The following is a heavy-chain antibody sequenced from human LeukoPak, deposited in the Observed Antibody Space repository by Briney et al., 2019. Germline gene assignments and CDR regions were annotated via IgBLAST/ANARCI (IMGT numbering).Heavy chain of an antibody. D-gene: IGHD6-13*01. CDR1: GDSLSSGYY. CDR2: VYHTGST. J-gene: IGHJ4*02. CDR3: ARGGLAWQLVDFDY. Sequence: SETLSLTCLVSGDSLSSGYYWGWVRQPPGKGLEWIGSVYHTGSTYYNPSLKSRVTISVDTSKNQFSLKLSSVTAADTAVYYCARGGLAWQLVDFDYWGQGTLVTVSS. V-gene: IGHV4-38-2*02.